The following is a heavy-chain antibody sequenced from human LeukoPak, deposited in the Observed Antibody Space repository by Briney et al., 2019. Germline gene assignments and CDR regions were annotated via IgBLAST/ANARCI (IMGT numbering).Heavy chain of an antibody. CDR3: ARDNNYAFDN. CDR1: GFPFIEYS. D-gene: IGHD1-1*01. V-gene: IGHV3-48*01. Sequence: GGSLRLSCTASGFPFIEYSMNWVRQAPGKGLEWISYIGIDSGNTKYADSVRGRFTISADKAKNSLYLQMNSLRVEDTAVYYCARDNNYAFDNWGQGTLVSVAS. J-gene: IGHJ4*02. CDR2: IGIDSGNT.